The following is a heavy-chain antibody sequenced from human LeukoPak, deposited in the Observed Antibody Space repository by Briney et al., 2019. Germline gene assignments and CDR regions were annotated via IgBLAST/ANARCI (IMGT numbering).Heavy chain of an antibody. Sequence: ASVRVSCAASGYTLTDYYMHWVRQAPGQGLEWMGRINSNRGGTNYAQKFRGRVTMTSDTSISTAYMELSRLRSDDTAVYYCARVVRLVAAPPGYYYYMDVWGKGTTVTVSS. J-gene: IGHJ6*03. CDR2: INSNRGGT. CDR1: GYTLTDYY. D-gene: IGHD6-6*01. CDR3: ARVVRLVAAPPGYYYYMDV. V-gene: IGHV1-2*06.